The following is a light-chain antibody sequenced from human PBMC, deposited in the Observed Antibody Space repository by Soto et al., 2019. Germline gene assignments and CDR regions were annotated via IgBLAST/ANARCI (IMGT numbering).Light chain of an antibody. Sequence: QSALTQPPSASGSPGQSVIISFTGTSSDVGGYNYVSWYQQHPGKAPKVIIYEVSKRPSGVPDRFSGSKSGNTASLTVSGLQAEDEADYYCSSYAGTTLYVFGTGTKVTVL. CDR3: SSYAGTTLYV. V-gene: IGLV2-8*01. CDR2: EVS. CDR1: SSDVGGYNY. J-gene: IGLJ1*01.